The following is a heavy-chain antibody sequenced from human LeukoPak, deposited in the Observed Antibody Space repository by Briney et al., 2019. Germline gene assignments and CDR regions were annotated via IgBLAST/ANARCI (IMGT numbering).Heavy chain of an antibody. CDR3: AKGGDSGYDSPCPSYFDY. D-gene: IGHD5-12*01. Sequence: GGSLRLSCAASGFTFSSYGMHWVRQAPGKGLEWVAVISYDGSNKYYADSVKGRFTISRDNSKNTLYLQMNSLRAEDTAVYYCAKGGDSGYDSPCPSYFDYWGQGTLVTVSS. CDR1: GFTFSSYG. CDR2: ISYDGSNK. J-gene: IGHJ4*02. V-gene: IGHV3-30*18.